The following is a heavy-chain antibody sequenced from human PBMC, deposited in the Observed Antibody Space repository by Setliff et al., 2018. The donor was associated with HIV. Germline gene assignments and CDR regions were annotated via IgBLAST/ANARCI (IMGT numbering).Heavy chain of an antibody. Sequence: PSETLSLTCTVSGGSISSSSYYWGWIRQPPGKGLEWIGSIYYSGSTYYNPSLKSRVTISVDTSKNQFSLKLSSVTAADTAVYYCARVRGSSSLFYFDYWGQGTLVTVSS. V-gene: IGHV4-39*07. D-gene: IGHD6-13*01. CDR1: GGSISSSSYY. CDR2: IYYSGST. J-gene: IGHJ4*02. CDR3: ARVRGSSSLFYFDY.